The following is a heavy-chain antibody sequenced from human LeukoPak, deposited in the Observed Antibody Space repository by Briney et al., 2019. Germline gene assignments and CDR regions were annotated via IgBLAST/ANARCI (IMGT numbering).Heavy chain of an antibody. CDR3: ARDFYYYDSSGSLWYFDL. V-gene: IGHV4-39*07. J-gene: IGHJ2*01. D-gene: IGHD3-22*01. CDR1: GGSISSSSYY. CDR2: IYYSGST. Sequence: SETLSLTCTVSGGSISSSSYYWGWLRQPPGKGLEWIGSIYYSGSTNYNPSLKSRVTISVDTSKNQFSLKLSSVTAADTAVYYCARDFYYYDSSGSLWYFDLWGRGTLVTVSS.